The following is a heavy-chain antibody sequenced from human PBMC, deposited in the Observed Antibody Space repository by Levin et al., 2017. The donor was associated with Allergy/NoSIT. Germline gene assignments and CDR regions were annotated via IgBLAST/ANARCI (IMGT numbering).Heavy chain of an antibody. CDR3: AREMAETAADTFDF. D-gene: IGHD2-8*01. CDR2: ISHYNGDT. J-gene: IGHJ3*01. V-gene: IGHV1-18*01. Sequence: ASVKVSCQASGYTFTFFGISWVRQAPGQGLEWMGWISHYNGDTNYAQNFQGRVTMTTDTSTNTAYLELRSLRSDDTGVYYCAREMAETAADTFDFWGQGTMVTVSS. CDR1: GYTFTFFG.